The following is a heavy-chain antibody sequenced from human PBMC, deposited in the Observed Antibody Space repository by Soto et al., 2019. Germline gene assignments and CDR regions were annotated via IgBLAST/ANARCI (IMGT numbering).Heavy chain of an antibody. CDR2: IIPIFGTA. V-gene: IGHV1-69*13. CDR1: GGTFSCYA. CDR3: ARVGLLASSTSERAQYYYYYGMDV. D-gene: IGHD2-2*01. Sequence: SVKVSCKASGGTFSCYAISWVRQAPGQGLEWMGGIIPIFGTANYAQKFQGRVTITADESTSTAYMELSSLRSEATAVYYCARVGLLASSTSERAQYYYYYGMDVWGQGTTVTVSS. J-gene: IGHJ6*02.